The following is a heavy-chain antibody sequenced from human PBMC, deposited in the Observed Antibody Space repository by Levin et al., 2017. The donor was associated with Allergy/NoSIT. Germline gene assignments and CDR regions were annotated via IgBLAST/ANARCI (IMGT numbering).Heavy chain of an antibody. CDR2: TYYRSGWYN. Sequence: SQTLSLTCTISGDSVSSNSAAWDWIRQSPSRGLEWLGRTYYRSGWYNDYAESVRSRITINPDTSKNQFSLLLNSVTPEDTAVYYCARDPSNYYYGMDVWGQGTTVTVS. J-gene: IGHJ6*02. CDR3: ARDPSNYYYGMDV. V-gene: IGHV6-1*01. CDR1: GDSVSSNSAA.